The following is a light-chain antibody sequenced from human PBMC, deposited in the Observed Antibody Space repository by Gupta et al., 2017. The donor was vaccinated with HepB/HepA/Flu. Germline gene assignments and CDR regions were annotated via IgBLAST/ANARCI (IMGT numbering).Light chain of an antibody. J-gene: IGLJ2*01. CDR1: SLRSYY. Sequence: SSELTQAPAVSVALGQTVRITCQGDSLRSYYESWYQQKPGQAPVLVIYVNNNRPPGIKDRVACSSSGKRDSWTLTGDQAEDEADDDCNSRDSSGNQLVFGGGTKLTVL. V-gene: IGLV3-19*01. CDR2: VNN. CDR3: NSRDSSGNQLV.